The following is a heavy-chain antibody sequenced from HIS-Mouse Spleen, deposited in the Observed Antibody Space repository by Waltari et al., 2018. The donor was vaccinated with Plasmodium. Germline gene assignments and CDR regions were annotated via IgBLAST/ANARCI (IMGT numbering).Heavy chain of an antibody. CDR2: IKQDGSEK. CDR1: EFTFSRYR. CDR3: ASSWYWYFDL. D-gene: IGHD6-13*01. V-gene: IGHV3-7*01. J-gene: IGHJ2*01. Sequence: EVQLLESGGGLVQPGWSLILPCAAAEFTFSRYRMSWVRQAPGKGMEWVAKIKQDGSEKYYVDSVKGRFTISRDNAKNSLYLQMNSLRAEDTAVYYCASSWYWYFDLWGRGTLVTVSS.